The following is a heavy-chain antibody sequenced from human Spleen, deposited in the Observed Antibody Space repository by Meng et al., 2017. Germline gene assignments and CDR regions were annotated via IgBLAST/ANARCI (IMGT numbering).Heavy chain of an antibody. CDR3: ARGPTTMAHDFDY. CDR2: IYYTGST. J-gene: IGHJ4*02. V-gene: IGHV4-61*01. D-gene: IGHD4-11*01. CDR1: GGSVRSNSFY. Sequence: QVQLQESGPGLVRPSETLSLSCTVSGGSVRSNSFYWSWIRQPPGKGLEWIGYIYYTGSTNYNPSLTSRVTISLDTSYNQFSLKLNSVTAADSAVYYCARGPTTMAHDFDYWGQGTLVTVSS.